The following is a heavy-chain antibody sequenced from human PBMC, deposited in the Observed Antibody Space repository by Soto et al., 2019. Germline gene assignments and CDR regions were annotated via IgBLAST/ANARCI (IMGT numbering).Heavy chain of an antibody. CDR3: ARDESWQALAWWFDX. D-gene: IGHD3-10*01. CDR1: GYTFTSYA. V-gene: IGHV1-3*01. J-gene: IGHJ5*02. CDR2: INAGNGNT. Sequence: ASVKVSCKASGYTFTSYAIHWVRQAPGQRLEWMGWINAGNGNTKYSQKFQGRVTITRDTSASTAYMELSSLRSEDTAVYYCARDESWQALAWWFDXWGQGTLVTVSS.